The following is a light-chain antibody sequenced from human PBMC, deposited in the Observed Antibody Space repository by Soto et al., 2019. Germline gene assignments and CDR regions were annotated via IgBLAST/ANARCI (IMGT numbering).Light chain of an antibody. CDR3: CSYAGSSTFYV. CDR1: SSDVGSYNL. J-gene: IGLJ1*01. Sequence: QSALTQPASVSGSPGQSITISCTGTSSDVGSYNLVSWYQQHPGKAPKLMIYEGSKRPSGVSHRFSGSKSGNPASLTISGLQAEDEADYYCCSYAGSSTFYVFGTGAKLTVL. CDR2: EGS. V-gene: IGLV2-23*01.